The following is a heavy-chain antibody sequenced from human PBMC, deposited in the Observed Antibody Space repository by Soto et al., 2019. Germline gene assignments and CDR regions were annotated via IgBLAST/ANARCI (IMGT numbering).Heavy chain of an antibody. CDR1: GFSLSNGRLG. Sequence: PTLVNPTETLTLTCAVSGFSLSNGRLGVSWIRQPPGKALEWLAHIFSNDEKSYTTSLKSRLTISKDTSKSQVVLIVTNMDPVDTAIYDCARAVSYCVLRGPYYAFDYWGQGTLVTVAS. J-gene: IGHJ4*02. CDR2: IFSNDEK. D-gene: IGHD3-22*01. V-gene: IGHV2-26*01. CDR3: ARAVSYCVLRGPYYAFDY.